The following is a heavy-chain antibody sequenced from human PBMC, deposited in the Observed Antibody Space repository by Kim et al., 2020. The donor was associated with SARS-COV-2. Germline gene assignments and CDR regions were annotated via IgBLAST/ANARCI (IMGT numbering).Heavy chain of an antibody. J-gene: IGHJ4*02. CDR3: TTGSGWYGTLDY. V-gene: IGHV3-15*01. D-gene: IGHD6-19*01. Sequence: DSADPVKGRLTSSRDDSKNTLYLQMNSLKTEDTAVYYCTTGSGWYGTLDYWGQGTLVTVSS.